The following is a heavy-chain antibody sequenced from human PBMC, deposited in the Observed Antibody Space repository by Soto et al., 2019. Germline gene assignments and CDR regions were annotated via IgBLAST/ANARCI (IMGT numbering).Heavy chain of an antibody. V-gene: IGHV4-59*08. D-gene: IGHD2-2*01. Sequence: SETLSLTCTVSGGSISSYYWSWIRQPPGKGLEWIGYIYYSGSTNYNPSLKSRVTISVDTSKNQFSLKLSSVTAADTAVDYCARLAYAGTARYDYWGEGTLFTVSS. CDR3: ARLAYAGTARYDY. CDR1: GGSISSYY. CDR2: IYYSGST. J-gene: IGHJ4*02.